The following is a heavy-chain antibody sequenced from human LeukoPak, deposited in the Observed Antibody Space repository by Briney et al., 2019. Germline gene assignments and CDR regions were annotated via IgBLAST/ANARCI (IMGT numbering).Heavy chain of an antibody. J-gene: IGHJ4*02. Sequence: PSETLSLTCDVSGGSVTSTNWWTWVRQPPGKGLEWIGEVHLDGRTNYSPSLKSRLLMPVALPENHISLRLTSVTAADTAVYYCAREGGFFRPLDYSGQGTLVTVSS. CDR3: AREGGFFRPLDY. CDR1: GGSVTSTNW. D-gene: IGHD3-3*01. V-gene: IGHV4-4*02. CDR2: VHLDGRT.